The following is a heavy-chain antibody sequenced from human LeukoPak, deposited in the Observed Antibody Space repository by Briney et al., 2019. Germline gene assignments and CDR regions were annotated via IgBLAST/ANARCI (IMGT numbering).Heavy chain of an antibody. V-gene: IGHV3-23*01. J-gene: IGHJ3*02. CDR1: GFTFSSYA. D-gene: IGHD3-22*01. Sequence: GGSLRLSCAASGFTFSSYAMSWVRHAPGKGLEWGSVIGGSGGSTYYADSVKGRFTISRDNSKNTLYLQMNSLRAEDTAVYYCARDPGLYSSGYYSDAFDIWGQGTMVTVSS. CDR3: ARDPGLYSSGYYSDAFDI. CDR2: IGGSGGST.